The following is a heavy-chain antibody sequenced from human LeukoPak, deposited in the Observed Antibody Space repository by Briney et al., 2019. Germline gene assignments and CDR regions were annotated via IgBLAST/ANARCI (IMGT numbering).Heavy chain of an antibody. Sequence: SETLSLTCAVYGGSFSGYYWSWIRQPPGKGLEWIGEINHSGSTNYNPSLKSRVTISVDTSKNQFSLKLSSVTAADTAVYYCARGLGEREVDYLGQGTLVTVSS. J-gene: IGHJ4*02. CDR1: GGSFSGYY. CDR2: INHSGST. V-gene: IGHV4-34*01. D-gene: IGHD3-16*01. CDR3: ARGLGEREVDY.